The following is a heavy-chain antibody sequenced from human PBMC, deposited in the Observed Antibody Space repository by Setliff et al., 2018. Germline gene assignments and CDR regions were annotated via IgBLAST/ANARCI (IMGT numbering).Heavy chain of an antibody. CDR2: IYSSGNI. Sequence: SETLSLTCTVSGASISSYYWSWIRQPPGEGLEWTGYIYSSGNIKYNPSLKSRVTISLDTSKNQFSLKLSSVTAADTAVYYCARDGPHCVTSSCPGAWFDPWGQGILVTVSS. V-gene: IGHV4-4*09. CDR1: GASISSYY. CDR3: ARDGPHCVTSSCPGAWFDP. J-gene: IGHJ5*02. D-gene: IGHD2-2*01.